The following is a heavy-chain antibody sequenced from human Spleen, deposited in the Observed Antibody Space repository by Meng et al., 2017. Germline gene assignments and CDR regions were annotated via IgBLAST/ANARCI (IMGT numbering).Heavy chain of an antibody. V-gene: IGHV1-69*13. CDR3: ARGRRNEPLFDY. D-gene: IGHD1-14*01. Sequence: VHLLQSGPEVKKPGSSVKVACKTSGGSFSTHTFSWVRQAPGQGLEWMGGLIAVFDKTKAAPRFQDRVTFTADESTSTAYMELSSLTFDDTAVYFCARGRRNEPLFDYWGQGTLVTVSS. CDR1: GGSFSTHT. CDR2: LIAVFDKT. J-gene: IGHJ4*02.